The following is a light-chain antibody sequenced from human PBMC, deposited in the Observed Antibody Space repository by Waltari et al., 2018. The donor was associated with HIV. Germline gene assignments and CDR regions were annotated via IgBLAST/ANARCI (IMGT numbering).Light chain of an antibody. CDR3: SSYTSSSTPWV. CDR1: SSDVGGSIH. V-gene: IGLV2-14*01. J-gene: IGLJ3*02. Sequence: QSALTQPAPVSGSPGKSITISCTGTSSDVGGSIHVSWYQQHPGKAPKLMIYDVSNRPSGVSNRFSGSKSGNTASLTISGLQAEDEADYYCSSYTSSSTPWVFGGGTKLTVL. CDR2: DVS.